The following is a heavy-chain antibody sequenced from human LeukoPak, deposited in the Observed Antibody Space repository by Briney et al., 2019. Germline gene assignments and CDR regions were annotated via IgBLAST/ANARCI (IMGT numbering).Heavy chain of an antibody. Sequence: AESLKISCKGSGYSFINYWIAWVRQMPGKGLQWMGIIYPGDSDTRYSPSFQGQVTISADKSISTAYLQWSSLKASDTAMYYCARHNGSYDFWSGYFPLNDWGQGILVSVSS. D-gene: IGHD3-3*01. J-gene: IGHJ4*02. CDR1: GYSFINYW. CDR3: ARHNGSYDFWSGYFPLND. CDR2: IYPGDSDT. V-gene: IGHV5-51*01.